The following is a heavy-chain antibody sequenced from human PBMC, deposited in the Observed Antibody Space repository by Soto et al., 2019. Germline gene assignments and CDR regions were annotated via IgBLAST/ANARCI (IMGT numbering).Heavy chain of an antibody. CDR3: ARGYSSSTIGYLRDAFDI. D-gene: IGHD2-2*01. V-gene: IGHV3-30-3*01. CDR1: GFTFSIYA. J-gene: IGHJ3*02. CDR2: ISYDGSNK. Sequence: GGSLRPSCAASGFTFSIYAMHWDRQAPGKGLEWVAVISYDGSNKYYADSGTGRFTLSRDKSKNTPYLQRNSRRAEDTSEYYCARGYSSSTIGYLRDAFDIWGQGTMVTVSS.